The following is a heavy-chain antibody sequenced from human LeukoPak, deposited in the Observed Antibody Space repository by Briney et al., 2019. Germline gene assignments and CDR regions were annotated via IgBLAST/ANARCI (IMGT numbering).Heavy chain of an antibody. J-gene: IGHJ4*02. Sequence: PSETLSLTCTVSGGSISSGDYYWSWIRQPPGKGLEWIGYIYYSGSTYYNPSLKSRVTISVDTSKNQFSLKLSSVTAADTAVYYCARARTVTTYPLSSYYSDYWGQGTLVTVSS. CDR3: ARARTVTTYPLSSYYSDY. CDR1: GGSISSGDYY. D-gene: IGHD4-17*01. CDR2: IYYSGST. V-gene: IGHV4-30-4*01.